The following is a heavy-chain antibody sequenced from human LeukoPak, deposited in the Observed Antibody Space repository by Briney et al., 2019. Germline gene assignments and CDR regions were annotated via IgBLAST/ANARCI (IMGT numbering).Heavy chain of an antibody. CDR1: GFTFRNFD. Sequence: GGSLRLSCAASGFTFRNFDMHWVRQAPGKGLEWVALIWYDGSSEYYADSVKGRFTISRDNSKNTLYLQMNSLRAEDTAVYYCARDHTSDDYLWGSYRHGDYFDYWGQGSLVTVSS. D-gene: IGHD3-16*02. CDR3: ARDHTSDDYLWGSYRHGDYFDY. V-gene: IGHV3-33*01. CDR2: IWYDGSSE. J-gene: IGHJ4*02.